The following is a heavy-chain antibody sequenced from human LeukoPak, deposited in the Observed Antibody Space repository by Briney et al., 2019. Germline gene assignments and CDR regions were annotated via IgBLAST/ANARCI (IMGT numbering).Heavy chain of an antibody. D-gene: IGHD3-10*01. Sequence: SETLSLTCAVYGGSFSGYYWSWIRQPPGKGLEWIGEINHSGSTNYNPSLKSRVTISVDTSKNQFSLKLSSVTAADTAVYYCARGITMVRGVTPRFDYWGQGTLVTVSS. CDR1: GGSFSGYY. V-gene: IGHV4-34*01. CDR2: INHSGST. CDR3: ARGITMVRGVTPRFDY. J-gene: IGHJ4*02.